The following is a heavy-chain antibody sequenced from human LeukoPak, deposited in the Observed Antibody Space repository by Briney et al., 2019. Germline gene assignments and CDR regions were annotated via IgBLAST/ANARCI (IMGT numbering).Heavy chain of an antibody. V-gene: IGHV1-2*02. D-gene: IGHD3-10*01. CDR2: INPNSGGT. CDR1: GYTFTSYY. CDR3: AREVVTMVRGVSGPFDY. J-gene: IGHJ4*02. Sequence: ASVKVSCKASGYTFTSYYMHWVRQAPGQGLEWMGWINPNSGGTNYAQKFQGRVTMTRDTSISTAYMELSRLRSDDTALYYCAREVVTMVRGVSGPFDYWGQGTLVTVSS.